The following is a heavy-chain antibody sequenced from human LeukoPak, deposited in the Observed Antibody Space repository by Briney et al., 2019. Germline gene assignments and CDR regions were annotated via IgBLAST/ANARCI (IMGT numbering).Heavy chain of an antibody. V-gene: IGHV1-69*05. J-gene: IGHJ5*02. CDR3: ARVITYCGGDCYPRGWFDP. Sequence: SVKVSCKASGGTFSSYAISWVRQAPGQGLEWMGGIIPIFGTANYAQKFQGRVTITTDESTSTAYMELSSLRSEDTAVYYCARVITYCGGDCYPRGWFDPWGQGTLVAVSS. CDR1: GGTFSSYA. D-gene: IGHD2-21*02. CDR2: IIPIFGTA.